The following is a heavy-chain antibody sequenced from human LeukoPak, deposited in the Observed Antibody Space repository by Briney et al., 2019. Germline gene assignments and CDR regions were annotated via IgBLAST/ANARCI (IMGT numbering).Heavy chain of an antibody. Sequence: SETLSLTCTVSGGSISSSSYYWGWIRQPPGKGLEWIGSIYYSGSTYYNPSLKSRVTISVDTSKNQFSLKLNSVTAADTAVYYCARHWDIVVVPAAADWYFDLWGRGTLVTVSS. D-gene: IGHD2-2*01. CDR1: GGSISSSSYY. J-gene: IGHJ2*01. V-gene: IGHV4-39*01. CDR2: IYYSGST. CDR3: ARHWDIVVVPAAADWYFDL.